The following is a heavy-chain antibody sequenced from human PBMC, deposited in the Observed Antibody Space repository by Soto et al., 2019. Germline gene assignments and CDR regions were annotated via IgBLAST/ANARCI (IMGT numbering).Heavy chain of an antibody. CDR2: ITGSSSYV. J-gene: IGHJ5*02. CDR1: GFTFSSYS. D-gene: IGHD3-3*01. V-gene: IGHV3-21*01. Sequence: GGSLRLSCVASGFTFSSYSMNWVRQAPGKGLEWVSSITGSSSYVYYADSVRGRFTISRDNAKNSLYLQMNSLRAEDTAVYYCAKDPNYDFWSGYSGSGWFDPWGQGTLVTVS. CDR3: AKDPNYDFWSGYSGSGWFDP.